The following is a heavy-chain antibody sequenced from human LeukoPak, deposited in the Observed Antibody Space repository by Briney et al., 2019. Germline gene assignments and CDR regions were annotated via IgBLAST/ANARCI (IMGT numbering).Heavy chain of an antibody. D-gene: IGHD3-10*01. CDR1: GYTFTSYG. Sequence: ASVTVSCKASGYTFTSYGISGVRQAPGQGVEWMGWISAYNGNTNYAQKLQGRVTMTTDTSTSTAYMELRSLRSDDTAVYYCARYGSGSYEHNFDYWGQGTLVTVSS. V-gene: IGHV1-18*01. CDR3: ARYGSGSYEHNFDY. J-gene: IGHJ4*02. CDR2: ISAYNGNT.